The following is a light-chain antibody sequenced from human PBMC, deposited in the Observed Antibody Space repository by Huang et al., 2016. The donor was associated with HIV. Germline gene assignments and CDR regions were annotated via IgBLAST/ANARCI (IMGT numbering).Light chain of an antibody. CDR3: QQSYSSWWT. J-gene: IGKJ1*01. V-gene: IGKV1-39*01. CDR1: QRIGNK. CDR2: KAS. Sequence: DIQMTQSPSSLSASVGDTVTITCRASQRIGNKVHWYQQKPGKAPKLLIYKASNLQRGVPSRFSGRGSGTDFTLTIRGLQPEDFAVYYCQQSYSSWWTFGQGTKVEI.